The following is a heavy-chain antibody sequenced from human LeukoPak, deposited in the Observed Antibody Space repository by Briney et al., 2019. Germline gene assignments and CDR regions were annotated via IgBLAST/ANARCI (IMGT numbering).Heavy chain of an antibody. V-gene: IGHV4-34*01. CDR2: INHSGST. CDR1: GGSFSGYY. J-gene: IGHJ5*02. CDR3: ATKGGSYNNWFDP. Sequence: SETLSLTCAVYGGSFSGYYWSWIRQPPGKGLEWIGEINHSGSTNYNPSLKSRVTISVDTSKNQFSLKLSSVTAADTAVYYCATKGGSYNNWFDPWGQGTLVTVSS. D-gene: IGHD1-26*01.